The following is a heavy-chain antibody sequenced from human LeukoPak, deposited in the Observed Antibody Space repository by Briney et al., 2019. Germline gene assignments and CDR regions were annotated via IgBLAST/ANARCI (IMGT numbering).Heavy chain of an antibody. D-gene: IGHD5-18*01. CDR1: GFTFSTCA. V-gene: IGHV3-23*01. Sequence: GGSLRLSCAASGFTFSTCAINWVRQAPGKGLEWVSAISGSGSKTFCADSVKGRFTISRYNPKNTLYLQMNSLRAEDTAVYYCVKEPRGYSFSFDIWGQGTMVTVSS. CDR2: ISGSGSKT. CDR3: VKEPRGYSFSFDI. J-gene: IGHJ3*02.